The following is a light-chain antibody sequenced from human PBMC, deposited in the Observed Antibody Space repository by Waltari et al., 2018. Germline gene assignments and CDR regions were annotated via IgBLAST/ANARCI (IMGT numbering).Light chain of an antibody. J-gene: IGLJ3*02. CDR1: SSDVGFSHL. CDR3: CSYAGRNIWV. V-gene: IGLV2-23*02. Sequence: QSALTQPASVSGSPGQSITISCTGTSSDVGFSHLVSWYQQHPGKAPELVVYEVISRPSGVSNRFSGSKSGNTASLTISGLQAEDEADYYCCSYAGRNIWVFGGGTKLTVL. CDR2: EVI.